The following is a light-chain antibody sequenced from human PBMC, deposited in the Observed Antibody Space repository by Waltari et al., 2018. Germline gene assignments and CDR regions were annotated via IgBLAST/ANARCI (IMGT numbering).Light chain of an antibody. J-gene: IGLJ3*02. V-gene: IGLV1-40*01. CDR3: QSYDSRRGGQVV. CDR2: GFS. Sequence: QSVLTQPPFLSGAPGQTIPISCTGSSSNIRAGYDLNWYQQLPGKAPTPLMFGFSNRPSGVPDRFSGSKSGTAAALAITGLQPEDEADYYCQSYDSRRGGQVVFGGGTKVTVL. CDR1: SSNIRAGYD.